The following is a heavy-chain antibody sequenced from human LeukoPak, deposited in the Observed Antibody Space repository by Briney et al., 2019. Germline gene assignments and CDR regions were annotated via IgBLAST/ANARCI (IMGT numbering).Heavy chain of an antibody. D-gene: IGHD6-19*01. V-gene: IGHV4-59*01. Sequence: SETLSLTCSVSGGSISSYYWSWIRQPPGAGLEWIGYIYYSGSTNYNPSLRSRVTISVDTYRNQFSLKLNSVTAADTAVYYCARVKSSGWTFDYWGQGTLVTVSP. J-gene: IGHJ4*02. CDR2: IYYSGST. CDR3: ARVKSSGWTFDY. CDR1: GGSISSYY.